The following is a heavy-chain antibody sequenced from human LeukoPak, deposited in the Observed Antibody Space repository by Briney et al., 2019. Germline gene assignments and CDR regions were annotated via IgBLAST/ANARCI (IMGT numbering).Heavy chain of an antibody. V-gene: IGHV1-18*01. D-gene: IGHD3-9*01. CDR2: ISAYNGNT. Sequence: ASVKVSCKASGYTFTSYGISWVRQVPGQGLEWMGWISAYNGNTNYAQKLQGRVTMTTDTSTSTAYMELRSLRSDDTAVYYCARAGPNDILTGYYYHFDYRGQGTLVTVSS. J-gene: IGHJ4*02. CDR1: GYTFTSYG. CDR3: ARAGPNDILTGYYYHFDY.